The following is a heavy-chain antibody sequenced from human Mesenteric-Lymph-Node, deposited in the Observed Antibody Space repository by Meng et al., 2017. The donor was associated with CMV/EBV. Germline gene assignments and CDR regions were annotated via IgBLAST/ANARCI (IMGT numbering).Heavy chain of an antibody. V-gene: IGHV4-61*01. Sequence: SRVSVSNDTYYSHCIRQPPGERLECIRYISYIGSTTYNPSLKNRVTISLDTSKHQFSLNLRSVTTADTAVYYCARAGIPQTSGYFDLWGRGTLVTVSS. D-gene: IGHD2-2*02. J-gene: IGHJ2*01. CDR1: RVSVSNDTYY. CDR2: ISYIGST. CDR3: ARAGIPQTSGYFDL.